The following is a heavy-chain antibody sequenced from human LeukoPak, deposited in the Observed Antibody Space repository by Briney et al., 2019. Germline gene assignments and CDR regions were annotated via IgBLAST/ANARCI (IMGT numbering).Heavy chain of an antibody. V-gene: IGHV2-5*02. Sequence: SGPTLVKPTQTLTLTCTFSGFSLSTSGVGVGWIRQPPGKALEWLALIYWEDDKRYSPSLKSRLTITKDTSKNQVVLTMTNMDPVDTATYYCAHSVRGESCSGGNCYSGGDYWGQGTLVTVSS. CDR3: AHSVRGESCSGGNCYSGGDY. CDR2: IYWEDDK. D-gene: IGHD2-15*01. CDR1: GFSLSTSGVG. J-gene: IGHJ4*02.